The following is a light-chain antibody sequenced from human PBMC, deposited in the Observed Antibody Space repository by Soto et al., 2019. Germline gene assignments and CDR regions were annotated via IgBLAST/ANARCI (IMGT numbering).Light chain of an antibody. CDR1: GSDVGGYKF. CDR3: CSYAGFYTSV. CDR2: EVS. V-gene: IGLV2-11*01. Sequence: QSALTQPRSVSGSPGQSVTISCTGTGSDVGGYKFVSWYQQHPGKAPKFMIYEVSKRPSGVPDRFSGSKSGNTAFLTISGLQAEDEADYYCCSYAGFYTSVFGTGTKLTVL. J-gene: IGLJ1*01.